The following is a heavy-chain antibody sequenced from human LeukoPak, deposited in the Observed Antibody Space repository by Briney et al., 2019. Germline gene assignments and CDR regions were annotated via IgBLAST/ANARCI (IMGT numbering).Heavy chain of an antibody. CDR1: GFTFTSYS. J-gene: IGHJ4*02. CDR3: ARDHSIVVVPAAMFVPFDY. D-gene: IGHD2-2*01. V-gene: IGHV3-21*01. Sequence: KPGGSLRLSCAASGFTFTSYSMTWVRQAQGKGLEWVSSISSSSYIYYADSVKGRFTISRDNAKNSLYLQMNSLRAEDTAVYYCARDHSIVVVPAAMFVPFDYWGQGTLVTVSS. CDR2: ISSSSYI.